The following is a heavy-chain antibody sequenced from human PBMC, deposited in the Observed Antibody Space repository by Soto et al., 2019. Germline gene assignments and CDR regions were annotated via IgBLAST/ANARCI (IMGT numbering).Heavy chain of an antibody. CDR1: GGSISSSSYY. CDR3: ARGSGIAAYNWFDP. V-gene: IGHV4-39*01. Sequence: SETLSLTCTVSGGSISSSSYYWGWIRQPPGKGLEWIGSIYYSGSTYYNPSLKSRVTISVDTSKNQFSLKLSSVTAADTAVYYCARGSGIAAYNWFDPWGQGTLVTVS. J-gene: IGHJ5*02. D-gene: IGHD6-13*01. CDR2: IYYSGST.